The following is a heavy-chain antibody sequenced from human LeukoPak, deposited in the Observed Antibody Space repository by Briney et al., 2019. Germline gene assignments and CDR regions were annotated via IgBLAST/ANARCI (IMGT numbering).Heavy chain of an antibody. D-gene: IGHD2-15*01. J-gene: IGHJ4*02. Sequence: ASVKVSCKSSGYTFTSYGISWVRQAPGQGLEWMGWISAYNGNTNYAQKLQGRVTMTTDTSTSTAYMELRSLRSDDTAVYHCARVCSGGSCYPGGFDYWGQGTLVTVSS. CDR2: ISAYNGNT. CDR1: GYTFTSYG. CDR3: ARVCSGGSCYPGGFDY. V-gene: IGHV1-18*01.